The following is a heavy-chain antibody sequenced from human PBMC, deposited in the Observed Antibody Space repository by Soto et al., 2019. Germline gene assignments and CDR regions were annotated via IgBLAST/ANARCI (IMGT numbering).Heavy chain of an antibody. V-gene: IGHV4-30-4*01. D-gene: IGHD1-1*01. CDR2: IYYSGNT. CDR3: ARDLWVEPELYYYGMDV. J-gene: IGHJ6*02. Sequence: PSETLSLTCSVSGGSISSGYYYWSWIRQPPGKGLEWIGNIYYSGNTYYSPSLKSRLTISVDTSKNHFSLRLTSVTAADTAVYYCARDLWVEPELYYYGMDVWGQGTTVTVSS. CDR1: GGSISSGYYY.